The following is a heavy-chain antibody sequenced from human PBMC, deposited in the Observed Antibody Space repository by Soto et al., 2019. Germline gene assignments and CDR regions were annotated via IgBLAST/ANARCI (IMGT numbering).Heavy chain of an antibody. J-gene: IGHJ4*02. CDR2: IWYDGTQK. D-gene: IGHD4-17*01. CDR1: GFTFNTYS. V-gene: IGHV3-33*01. CDR3: ARAGGTTVTGLWHFDS. Sequence: QVQLEESGGGVVQPGRALRLSCEASGFTFNTYSMHWVRQPPGKGLEWLAAIWYDGTQKYYADSVKGRFIISRDNSKNTLYLEMNSLRAEDTAVYYCARAGGTTVTGLWHFDSWGQGTLVNVSS.